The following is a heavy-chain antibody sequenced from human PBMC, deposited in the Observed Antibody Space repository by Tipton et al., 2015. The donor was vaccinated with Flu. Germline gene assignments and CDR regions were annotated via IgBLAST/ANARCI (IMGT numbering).Heavy chain of an antibody. Sequence: TLSLTCTVSGGSMNNDYWSWIRQPPGKGLEYIGYIHYSGSTKSNPSLKSRVTISLDTSKNQFSLKLGSVTAADTAVYYCAREFSGWFDPWGQGTLVTVSS. J-gene: IGHJ5*02. V-gene: IGHV4-59*12. D-gene: IGHD2/OR15-2a*01. CDR2: IHYSGST. CDR3: AREFSGWFDP. CDR1: GGSMNNDY.